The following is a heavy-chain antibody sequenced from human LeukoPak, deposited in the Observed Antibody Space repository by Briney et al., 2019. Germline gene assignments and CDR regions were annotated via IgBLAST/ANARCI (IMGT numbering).Heavy chain of an antibody. D-gene: IGHD1-20*01. J-gene: IGHJ4*02. CDR1: GFTFSSYS. CDR3: ARDSPDRYNWNYGDY. V-gene: IGHV3-48*04. Sequence: GGSLRLSCAASGFTFSSYSMNWVRQAPGKGLEWVSYISSSSSTTYYADSVKGRFTISRDNAKNTLYLQMNSLRAEDTAVYYCARDSPDRYNWNYGDYWGQGTLVTVSS. CDR2: ISSSSSTT.